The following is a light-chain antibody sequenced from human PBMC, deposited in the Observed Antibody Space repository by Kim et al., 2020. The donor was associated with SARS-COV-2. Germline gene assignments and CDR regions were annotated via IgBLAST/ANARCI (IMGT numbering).Light chain of an antibody. CDR2: QDS. CDR1: KLGDKY. V-gene: IGLV3-1*01. J-gene: IGLJ2*01. Sequence: VSPGQTASITCSGDKLGDKYACWYQQKPGQSPVLVIYQDSKRPSGIAERFSGSNSGNTATLTISGTQAMDEADYDCQAWDSSTVVFGGGTQLTVL. CDR3: QAWDSSTVV.